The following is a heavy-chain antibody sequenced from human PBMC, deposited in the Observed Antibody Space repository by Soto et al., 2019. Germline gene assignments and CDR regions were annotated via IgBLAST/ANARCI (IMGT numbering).Heavy chain of an antibody. CDR2: INHSGST. V-gene: IGHV4-34*01. D-gene: IGHD6-13*01. CDR1: GGSFSGYY. CDR3: GRGLIEAAGTNYYYYGREV. Sequence: PSETLSLTCAVYGGSFSGYYWSWIRQPPGKGLEWIGEINHSGSTNYNPSLKSRVTISVDTSKNQFSLKLSSVTAADTAVYYCGRGLIEAAGTNYYYYGREVWGQGTTVTVSS. J-gene: IGHJ6*02.